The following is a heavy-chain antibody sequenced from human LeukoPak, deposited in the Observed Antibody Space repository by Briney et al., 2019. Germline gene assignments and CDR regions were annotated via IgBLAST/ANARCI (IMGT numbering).Heavy chain of an antibody. Sequence: GESLKIPCKASGYSFTSYWIRWVRQLPEKGLERMGIFYPGDSDTRYSPSFQGQVTIAADKSISTAYLQWSSLKASDTAMYYCARERSSGYYTEDAFDIWGQGTMVTVSS. J-gene: IGHJ3*02. CDR1: GYSFTSYW. V-gene: IGHV5-51*01. CDR2: FYPGDSDT. D-gene: IGHD3-22*01. CDR3: ARERSSGYYTEDAFDI.